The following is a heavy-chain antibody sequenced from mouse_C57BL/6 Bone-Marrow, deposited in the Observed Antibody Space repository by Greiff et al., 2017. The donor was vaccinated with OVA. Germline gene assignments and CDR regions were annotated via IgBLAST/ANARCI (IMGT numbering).Heavy chain of an antibody. J-gene: IGHJ1*03. Sequence: VMLVESGAELARPGASVKLSCKASGYTFTSYGISWVKQRTGQGLEWIGEIYPRSGNTYYNEKFKGKATLTADKSSSTAYMELRSLTSEDSAVYFCATLIYYYGSSPRFDVWGTGTTVTVSS. CDR3: ATLIYYYGSSPRFDV. D-gene: IGHD1-1*01. CDR1: GYTFTSYG. V-gene: IGHV1-81*01. CDR2: IYPRSGNT.